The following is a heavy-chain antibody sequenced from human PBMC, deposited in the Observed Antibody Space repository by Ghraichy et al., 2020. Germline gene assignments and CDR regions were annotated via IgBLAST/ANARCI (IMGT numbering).Heavy chain of an antibody. J-gene: IGHJ6*03. CDR2: IYYSGST. CDR1: GGSISNYY. Sequence: SETLSLTCTVSGGSISNYYWSWIRQPPGKGLEWIGYIYYSGSTNYNPSLKSRVTISVDTSKNQFSLKLSSVTAADTAVYYCARDRKESDIWGTYRNYYSYMDVWGKGTTVTVSS. CDR3: ARDRKESDIWGTYRNYYSYMDV. V-gene: IGHV4-59*01. D-gene: IGHD3-16*02.